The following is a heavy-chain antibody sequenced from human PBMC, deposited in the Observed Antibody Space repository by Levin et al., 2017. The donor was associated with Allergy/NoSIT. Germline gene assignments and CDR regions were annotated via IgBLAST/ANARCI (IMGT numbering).Heavy chain of an antibody. CDR3: ARVLYSSSWYGGVDY. D-gene: IGHD6-13*01. Sequence: GESLKISCAASGFTFSSYSMNWVCQAPGKGLEWVSSISSSSSYIYYADSVKGRFTISRDNAKNSLYLQMNSLRAEDTAVYYCARVLYSSSWYGGVDYWGQGTLVTVSS. J-gene: IGHJ4*02. CDR2: ISSSSSYI. V-gene: IGHV3-21*01. CDR1: GFTFSSYS.